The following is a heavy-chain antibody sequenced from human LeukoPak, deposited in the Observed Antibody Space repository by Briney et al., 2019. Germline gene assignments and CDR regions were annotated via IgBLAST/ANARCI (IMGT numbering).Heavy chain of an antibody. J-gene: IGHJ4*02. CDR2: IKHDGSEK. CDR3: ARDGFSSSWSGGYFDC. CDR1: GFALRSYR. Sequence: GGSLRLSCAASGFALRSYRMSWVRQAPGKGLEGVANIKHDGSEKDYVDSVKCRFTISRDNANDSLYLQMNSLRAEDTAVYYCARDGFSSSWSGGYFDCWGQGTLVTVSS. V-gene: IGHV3-7*05. D-gene: IGHD6-13*01.